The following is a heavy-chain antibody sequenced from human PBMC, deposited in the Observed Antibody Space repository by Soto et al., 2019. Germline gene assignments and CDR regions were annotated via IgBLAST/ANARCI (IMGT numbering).Heavy chain of an antibody. J-gene: IGHJ6*02. Sequence: GGSLRLSCAASGFTFSSYWMSWVRQAPGKGLEWVANIKQDGSEKYYVDSVKGRFTISRDNAKNSLYLQMNSLRAEDTAVYYCARDQQLFFSYYGMDVWGQGTTVTVSS. CDR1: GFTFSSYW. CDR3: ARDQQLFFSYYGMDV. V-gene: IGHV3-7*05. D-gene: IGHD6-13*01. CDR2: IKQDGSEK.